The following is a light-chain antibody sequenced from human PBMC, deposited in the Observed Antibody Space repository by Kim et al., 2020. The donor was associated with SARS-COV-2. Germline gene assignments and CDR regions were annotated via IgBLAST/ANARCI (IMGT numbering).Light chain of an antibody. CDR2: RDA. V-gene: IGLV3-9*01. CDR3: QVWDSNTGV. J-gene: IGLJ1*01. CDR1: NMENKN. Sequence: SVALGQTARITGGGNNMENKNVHWYQQKPGQAPVLVIYRDANRPSGIPDRFSGSNSRNTATLTISSAQAGDEADYYCQVWDSNTGVFGTGTKVTVL.